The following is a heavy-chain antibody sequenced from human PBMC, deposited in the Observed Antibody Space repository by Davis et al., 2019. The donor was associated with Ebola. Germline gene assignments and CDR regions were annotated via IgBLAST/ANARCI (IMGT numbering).Heavy chain of an antibody. CDR2: TYYSSKWYN. J-gene: IGHJ4*02. Sequence: HSQTLSLTCAISGDSVSSNSGAWNWIRQSPSRGLEWLGRTYYSSKWYNHYAVSVRGRITINPDTSKNQVSLQLNSVTPEATAVYYCARGRSGSYDYWGQGALVTVSS. CDR3: ARGRSGSYDY. D-gene: IGHD1-26*01. CDR1: GDSVSSNSGA. V-gene: IGHV6-1*01.